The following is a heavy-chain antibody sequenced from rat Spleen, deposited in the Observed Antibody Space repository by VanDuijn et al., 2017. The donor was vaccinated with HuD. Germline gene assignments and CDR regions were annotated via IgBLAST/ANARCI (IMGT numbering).Heavy chain of an antibody. CDR3: ARSGNPYVMDA. CDR1: GFSLTSYN. D-gene: IGHD3-4*01. V-gene: IGHV2-45*01. J-gene: IGHJ4*01. CDR2: LWSGGST. Sequence: QVQLMESGPGLVQPSETLSLTCTVSGFSLTSYNVHWVRQPPGKGLEWMGVLWSGGSTDYNSAPKSRLSISRDTSKSQVFLKMNSLQTEDTAMYFCARSGNPYVMDAWGQGASVTVSS.